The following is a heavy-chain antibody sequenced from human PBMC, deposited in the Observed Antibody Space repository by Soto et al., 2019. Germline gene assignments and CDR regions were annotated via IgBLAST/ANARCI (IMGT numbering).Heavy chain of an antibody. J-gene: IGHJ6*02. CDR3: ERVNGELDHYYYSGMDV. V-gene: IGHV3-30-3*01. D-gene: IGHD1-26*01. CDR1: GFAFNRYT. Sequence: GVSLRLSCAASGFAFNRYTMHWVRQSPGKGLEWVALISSDGNSKYYADSVKGRFTISRDSSKNTLYLHMNSLRTEDTAVYYCERVNGELDHYYYSGMDVWGQGPTLTVSS. CDR2: ISSDGNSK.